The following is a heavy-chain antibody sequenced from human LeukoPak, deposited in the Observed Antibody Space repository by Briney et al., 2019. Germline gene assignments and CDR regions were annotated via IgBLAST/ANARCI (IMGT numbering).Heavy chain of an antibody. Sequence: ASVKVSYKASGYTFTGYYMHWVRQAPGQGLEWMGWINPNSGGTNYAQKFQGRVTMTRDTSISTAYMELSRLRSDDTAVYYCARVASGYDYFDYWGQGTLVTVSS. CDR1: GYTFTGYY. J-gene: IGHJ4*02. V-gene: IGHV1-2*02. D-gene: IGHD5-12*01. CDR3: ARVASGYDYFDY. CDR2: INPNSGGT.